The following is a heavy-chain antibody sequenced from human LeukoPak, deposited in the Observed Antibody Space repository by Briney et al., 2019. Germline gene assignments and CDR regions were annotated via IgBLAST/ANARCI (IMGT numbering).Heavy chain of an antibody. CDR2: TSGSGGRT. Sequence: GGSLRLSCAASGFTFTTYAMSWVRQAPGKGLEWVSATSGSGGRTYADSVKGRFTISRDNSKNTLYLQMNSLRAEDTAVYYCAKAPMVRGVMYAFDPWGQGTLVTVSS. D-gene: IGHD3-10*01. J-gene: IGHJ5*02. CDR3: AKAPMVRGVMYAFDP. CDR1: GFTFTTYA. V-gene: IGHV3-23*01.